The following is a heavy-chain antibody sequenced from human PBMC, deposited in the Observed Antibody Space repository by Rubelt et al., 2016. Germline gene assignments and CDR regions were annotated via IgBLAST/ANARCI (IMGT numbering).Heavy chain of an antibody. CDR3: ARGGVTMIVAVIEDTFDY. Sequence: WVRQAPGKGLEWVSSISSSSSYIYYADSVKGRFTISRDNAKNSLYLQMNSLRDEDTAVYYCARGGVTMIVAVIEDTFDYWGQGTLVTVSS. J-gene: IGHJ4*02. D-gene: IGHD3-22*01. CDR2: ISSSSSYI. V-gene: IGHV3-21*01.